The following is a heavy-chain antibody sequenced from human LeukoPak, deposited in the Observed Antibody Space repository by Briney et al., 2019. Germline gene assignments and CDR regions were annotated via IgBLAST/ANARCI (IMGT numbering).Heavy chain of an antibody. CDR3: ARDMVRGVCPFDY. Sequence: PGGSLRLSCAASGFTFSSYSMNWVRQAPGKGLEWVSSISSSSSYIYYADSVKGRFTISRDNAKNSLYLQMNSLRAEDTAVYYCARDMVRGVCPFDYWGQGTLVTVSS. J-gene: IGHJ4*02. CDR2: ISSSSSYI. CDR1: GFTFSSYS. D-gene: IGHD3-10*01. V-gene: IGHV3-21*04.